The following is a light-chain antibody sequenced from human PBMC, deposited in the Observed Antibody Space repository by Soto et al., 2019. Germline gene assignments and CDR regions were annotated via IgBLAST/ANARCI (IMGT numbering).Light chain of an antibody. CDR1: SSNIGDNY. J-gene: IGLJ7*01. CDR3: GTWDSSLSVAV. V-gene: IGLV1-51*01. Sequence: QSALTQPPSVSAAAGQKVTISCSGSSSNIGDNYVSWYQQVPGTAPKLLIYDNGQRSSGTPDRFSAYKSGTSATLGITGLQTGDEADYYCGTWDSSLSVAVFGGGTQLTVL. CDR2: DNG.